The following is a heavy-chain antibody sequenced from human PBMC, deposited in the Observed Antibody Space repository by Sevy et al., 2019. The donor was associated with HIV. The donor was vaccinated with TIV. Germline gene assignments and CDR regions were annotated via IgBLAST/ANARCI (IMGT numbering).Heavy chain of an antibody. Sequence: GGYLRLSCAASGFTFITYDMHWVRHVTGKGLEWVSGVGPAGDTFYPGSVKGRFTISRENAKNSLYLQMNNLRAGDTAVYYCTRSGGYSDYGMDVWGQGITVTVSS. V-gene: IGHV3-13*01. CDR3: TRSGGYSDYGMDV. D-gene: IGHD5-12*01. CDR1: GFTFITYD. J-gene: IGHJ6*02. CDR2: VGPAGDT.